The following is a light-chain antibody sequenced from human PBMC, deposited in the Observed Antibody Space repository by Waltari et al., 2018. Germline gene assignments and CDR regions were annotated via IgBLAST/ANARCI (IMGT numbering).Light chain of an antibody. CDR3: QHYGGSPKYT. CDR1: QSANNNY. Sequence: EIVLTQSPGTLSLSPGERATISCRASQSANNNYLAWYQAKPGQAPRLLIYGISLRATGVPDRFSGGGSGTDFTLTISRLEPEDFAVYYCQHYGGSPKYTFGQGTKLEIK. V-gene: IGKV3-20*01. J-gene: IGKJ2*01. CDR2: GIS.